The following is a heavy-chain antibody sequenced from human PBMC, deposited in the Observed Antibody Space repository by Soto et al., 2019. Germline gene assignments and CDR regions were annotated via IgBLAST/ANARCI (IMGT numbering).Heavy chain of an antibody. CDR1: GGSFSGYY. CDR3: ARGRVLVATPTLYYFDY. V-gene: IGHV4-34*01. CDR2: INHSGST. J-gene: IGHJ4*02. Sequence: PSETLSLTCAVYGGSFSGYYWSWIRQPPGKGLEWIGEINHSGSTNYNPSLKSRVTISVDTSKNQFSLKLSPVTAADTAAYYCARGRVLVATPTLYYFDYWGQGTLVTVSS. D-gene: IGHD2-15*01.